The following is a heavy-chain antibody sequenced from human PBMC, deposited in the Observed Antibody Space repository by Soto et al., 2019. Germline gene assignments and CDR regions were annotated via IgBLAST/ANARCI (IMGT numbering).Heavy chain of an antibody. CDR1: GFRFSRPA. Sequence: PGGSLRLSCVASGFRFSRPAMGWIRQPPGRGLDWVSAISGTSGNTYFADSVEGRFVISRDNSKNTLYLQMNSLRAEDTAVYYCAKVRIDHYNGFDAWGQGTTVTVSS. CDR2: ISGTSGNT. J-gene: IGHJ6*02. V-gene: IGHV3-23*01. D-gene: IGHD2-8*01. CDR3: AKVRIDHYNGFDA.